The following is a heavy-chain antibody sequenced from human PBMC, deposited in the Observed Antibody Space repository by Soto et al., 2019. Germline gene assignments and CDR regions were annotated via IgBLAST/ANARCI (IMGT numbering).Heavy chain of an antibody. CDR2: IIPILGIA. V-gene: IGHV1-69*10. CDR1: GGTFSSYA. J-gene: IGHJ4*02. CDR3: ARDLRLCGGDCYHYFDY. D-gene: IGHD2-21*02. Sequence: ASVKVSCKASGGTFSSYAISWVRQAPGQGLEWMGGIIPILGIANYAQKFQGRATITADKSTSTAYMELSSLRSEDTAVYYCARDLRLCGGDCYHYFDYWGQGTLVTVSS.